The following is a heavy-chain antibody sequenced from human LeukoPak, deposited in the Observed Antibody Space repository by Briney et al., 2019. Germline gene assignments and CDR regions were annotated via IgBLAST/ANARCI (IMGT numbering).Heavy chain of an antibody. CDR3: AKNGDRGAYCSGGSCYPYYYYYIDV. CDR1: GFTFSSYG. Sequence: PGGSLRLSCAASGFTFSSYGMSWVRQAPGKGLEWVSGISSIDGSTYYADSVKGRFTVSRDNSKNTLYLQMNSLRAEDTAIYYCAKNGDRGAYCSGGSCYPYYYYYIDVWGKGTTVTISS. J-gene: IGHJ6*03. D-gene: IGHD2-15*01. CDR2: ISSIDGST. V-gene: IGHV3-23*01.